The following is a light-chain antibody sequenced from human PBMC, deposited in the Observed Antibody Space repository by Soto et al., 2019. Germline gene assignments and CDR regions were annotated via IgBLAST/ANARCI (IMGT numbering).Light chain of an antibody. CDR2: DNY. V-gene: IGLV1-51*01. J-gene: IGLJ2*01. CDR3: DSWDNSLSVVL. Sequence: QSVLTQPPSVSAAPGQRVTISCSGSSSNIGSNYVSWYQQLPGTAPKLLIYDNYKRPSGIPDRFSGSTSGTSATLAIAGLQTGDEADYYCDSWDNSLSVVLFGGGTKLTV. CDR1: SSNIGSNY.